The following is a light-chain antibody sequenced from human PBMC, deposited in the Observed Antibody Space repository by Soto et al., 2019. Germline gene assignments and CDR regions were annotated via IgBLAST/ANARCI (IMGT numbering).Light chain of an antibody. Sequence: QSALTQPRSVSASPGQSVTISCTGTSSNVGGYNYVSWYQQNPGKAPKLMIYDATKRPSGVPDRFSGSKSGNAASLTISGLQAEDEADYSCCSYAASYTLVFGGGTKLTVL. CDR2: DAT. CDR3: CSYAASYTLV. J-gene: IGLJ2*01. V-gene: IGLV2-11*01. CDR1: SSNVGGYNY.